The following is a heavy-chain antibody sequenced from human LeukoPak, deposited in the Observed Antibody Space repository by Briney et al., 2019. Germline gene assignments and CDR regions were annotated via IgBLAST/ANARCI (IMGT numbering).Heavy chain of an antibody. D-gene: IGHD3-3*01. CDR1: GYTFTCYY. Sequence: ASVKVSCKASGYTFTCYYMHWVRQAPGQGLEWMGWINPNRGGTNYAQKFQGRVTMTRDTSISTAYMELSRLRSDDPAVYYCARDCYDFWSGYYVGTKSDWFDPWGQGTLVTVSS. V-gene: IGHV1-2*02. CDR2: INPNRGGT. CDR3: ARDCYDFWSGYYVGTKSDWFDP. J-gene: IGHJ5*02.